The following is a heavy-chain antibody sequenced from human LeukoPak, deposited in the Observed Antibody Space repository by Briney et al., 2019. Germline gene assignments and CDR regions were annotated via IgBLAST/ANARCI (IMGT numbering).Heavy chain of an antibody. Sequence: ASVKVSCKASGYTFTGYYMHWVRQAPGQRLEWMGWINAGNGNTKYSQEFQGRVTITRDTSASTAYMELSSLRSEDMAVYYCARAGGGSYLFDYWGQGTLVTVSS. CDR1: GYTFTGYY. J-gene: IGHJ4*02. D-gene: IGHD1-26*01. CDR3: ARAGGGSYLFDY. V-gene: IGHV1-3*03. CDR2: INAGNGNT.